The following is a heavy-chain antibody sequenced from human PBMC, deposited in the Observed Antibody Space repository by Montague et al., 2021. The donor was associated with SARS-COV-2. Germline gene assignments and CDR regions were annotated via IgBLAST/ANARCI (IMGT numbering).Heavy chain of an antibody. CDR1: GGSFSTYS. CDR2: IYHGGST. V-gene: IGHV4-34*01. Sequence: SKTLSLTCAVHGGSFSTYSWNWIRQPPGKGLEWIGEIYHGGSTNYNPSLKSRVTISADTSKNQFSLKLTSVAAADTAVYYCARLGDGVVPSPILGVGPYYSYYYMDVWGKGTTVTVSS. CDR3: ARLGDGVVPSPILGVGPYYSYYYMDV. J-gene: IGHJ6*03. D-gene: IGHD3-10*01.